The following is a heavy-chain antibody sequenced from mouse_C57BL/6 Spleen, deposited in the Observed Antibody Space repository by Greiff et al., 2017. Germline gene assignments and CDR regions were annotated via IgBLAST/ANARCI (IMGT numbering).Heavy chain of an antibody. Sequence: QVQLQQPGAELVKPGAPVKISGKASGYAFSSSWMTWVKQRHGTGLEWIGQMYPGDGETNYNGKLKGKATLTADKSSSTAYMQRSSLTSEDSAVYVCARESDYDYEEIYYYAMDYWGQGTSVTFSA. CDR3: ARESDYDYEEIYYYAMDY. D-gene: IGHD2-4*01. CDR2: MYPGDGET. J-gene: IGHJ4*01. V-gene: IGHV1-80*01. CDR1: GYAFSSSW.